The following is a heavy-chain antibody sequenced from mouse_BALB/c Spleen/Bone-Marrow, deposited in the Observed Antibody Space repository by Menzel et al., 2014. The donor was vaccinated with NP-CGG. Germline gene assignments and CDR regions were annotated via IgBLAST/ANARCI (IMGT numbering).Heavy chain of an antibody. J-gene: IGHJ4*01. CDR1: GYTFVNYW. Sequence: VQRVESGAELVRPGASVKVSCKASGYTFVNYWINWVRQRPGQGLEWIGNIYPSDSYTNYNQKFKDKATLTVDKSSSTAYMQLSSPTSGDSAVYYCTRMYYNYYAMDYWGQGTSVTVSS. V-gene: IGHV1S126*01. D-gene: IGHD1-3*01. CDR3: TRMYYNYYAMDY. CDR2: IYPSDSYT.